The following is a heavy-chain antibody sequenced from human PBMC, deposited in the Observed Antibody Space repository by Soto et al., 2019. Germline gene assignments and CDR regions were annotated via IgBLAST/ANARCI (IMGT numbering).Heavy chain of an antibody. Sequence: EVQLVESGGGLVKPGGSLRLSCAASGFTFSSYSMNWVRQAPGKGLEWVSSISSSSSYIYYADSVKGRFTISRDNAKNSLYLQMNSLRAEDTAVYYCARDSSPGDYSYYGMDVWGQGTTVTVSS. CDR1: GFTFSSYS. J-gene: IGHJ6*02. V-gene: IGHV3-21*01. D-gene: IGHD2-8*02. CDR2: ISSSSSYI. CDR3: ARDSSPGDYSYYGMDV.